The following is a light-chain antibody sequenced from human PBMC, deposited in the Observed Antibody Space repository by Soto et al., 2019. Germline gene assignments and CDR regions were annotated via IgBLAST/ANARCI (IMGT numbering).Light chain of an antibody. J-gene: IGKJ1*01. CDR2: AAS. CDR3: EQSYGSPPT. CDR1: QSINTY. V-gene: IGKV1-39*01. Sequence: DIQMTQSPSSLSASVGDRVTITCRASQSINTYLNWYQQKPGKAPKLPISAASSLQSGVPARFSGSGSGTDFTLIISSVQPEDFATFYCEQSYGSPPTFGQGTKVDIK.